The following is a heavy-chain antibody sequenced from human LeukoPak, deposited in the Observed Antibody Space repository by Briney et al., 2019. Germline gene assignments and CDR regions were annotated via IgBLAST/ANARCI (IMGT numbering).Heavy chain of an antibody. J-gene: IGHJ3*02. Sequence: GGSLRLFCAASGFKFDDYAMHWVRQAPGKSLEWVSTITYNSADIGYVDSVKGRFTISRDNAKNSLYLLMNDLRVEDAALYYCARRGYRKGYDDAFDIWGQGTMVTVSS. CDR2: ITYNSADI. V-gene: IGHV3-9*01. CDR1: GFKFDDYA. D-gene: IGHD5-18*01. CDR3: ARRGYRKGYDDAFDI.